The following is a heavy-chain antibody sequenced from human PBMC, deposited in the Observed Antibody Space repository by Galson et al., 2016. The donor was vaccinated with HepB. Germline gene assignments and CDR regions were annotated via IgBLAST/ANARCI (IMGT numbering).Heavy chain of an antibody. J-gene: IGHJ4*02. CDR3: ARDPPGGGA. V-gene: IGHV3-66*01. D-gene: IGHD4/OR15-4a*01. CDR1: GVTVGNNY. CDR2: NYSGGSI. Sequence: SLRLSCAASGVTVGNNYMNWVRQAPGKGLEWVSLNYSGGSIAYADSVRGRFTISRDSSKNTLYLQMNSLRAEDTAVYYCARDPPGGGAWGQGTLVTVSS.